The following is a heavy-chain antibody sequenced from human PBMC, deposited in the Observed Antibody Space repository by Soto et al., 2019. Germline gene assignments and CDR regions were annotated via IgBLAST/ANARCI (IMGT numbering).Heavy chain of an antibody. CDR1: GGSFSGYY. J-gene: IGHJ4*02. Sequence: QVQLQQWGAGLLKPSETLSLTCAVYGGSFSGYYWSWIRQPPGKGLEWIGEINHSVSTNYNPSLKRRVTISVDTSKNDVSLKLGSVTAADMAVYYCARTAGIAKWLLRYFDYWGQGTLVTVSS. CDR3: ARTAGIAKWLLRYFDY. D-gene: IGHD6-13*01. V-gene: IGHV4-34*01. CDR2: INHSVST.